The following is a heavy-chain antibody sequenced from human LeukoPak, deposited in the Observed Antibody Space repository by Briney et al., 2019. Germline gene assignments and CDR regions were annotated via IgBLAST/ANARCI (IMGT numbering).Heavy chain of an antibody. CDR3: ARDLTFGYSSGDAFDI. CDR1: GGSISSYY. J-gene: IGHJ3*02. CDR2: IYTSGST. V-gene: IGHV4-4*07. Sequence: SETLSLTCTVSGGSISSYYWSWIRQPAGKGLEWIGRIYTSGSTNYNPSLKSRVTMSVDTSKNQFSLKLSSVTAADTAVYYCARDLTFGYSSGDAFDIWGQGTMVTVSS. D-gene: IGHD6-19*01.